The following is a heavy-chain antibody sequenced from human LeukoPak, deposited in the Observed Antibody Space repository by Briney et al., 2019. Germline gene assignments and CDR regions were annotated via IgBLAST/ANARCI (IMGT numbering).Heavy chain of an antibody. Sequence: PGGSLRLSCAASGFSFSRGSMNWVRQAPGKGLEWVSYISSSSSNINYADSVKGRFTTSRDNAKNSLYLQMNSLRAEDTAVYYCARDQQAIPYAFDIWGRGTMVTVSS. CDR3: ARDQQAIPYAFDI. CDR2: ISSSSSNI. V-gene: IGHV3-48*01. CDR1: GFSFSRGS. D-gene: IGHD2-2*01. J-gene: IGHJ3*02.